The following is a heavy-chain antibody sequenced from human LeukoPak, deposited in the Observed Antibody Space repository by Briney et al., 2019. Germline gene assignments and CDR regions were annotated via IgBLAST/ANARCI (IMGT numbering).Heavy chain of an antibody. D-gene: IGHD6-6*01. CDR3: ARSFSGSSRTDWFDY. Sequence: PGRSLRLSCAASGFTFSSYAMHWVRQAPGKGLEWVAVISYDGSNKYYADSVKGRFTISRDNSKNTLYLQMNSLRAEDTAVYYCARSFSGSSRTDWFDYWGQGTLVTVSS. J-gene: IGHJ4*02. CDR2: ISYDGSNK. V-gene: IGHV3-30-3*01. CDR1: GFTFSSYA.